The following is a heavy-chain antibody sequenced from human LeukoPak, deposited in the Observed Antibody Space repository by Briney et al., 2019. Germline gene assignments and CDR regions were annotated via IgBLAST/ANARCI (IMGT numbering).Heavy chain of an antibody. CDR3: AKKPATIKFPFDI. V-gene: IGHV3-23*01. J-gene: IGHJ4*02. CDR1: GFSFNTYD. CDR2: ISTTGGYT. Sequence: GGSLRLSCVGSGFSFNTYDMGWVRQTPGKGLECVSAISTTGGYTEDADSVKGRFTISRDNSQNTLFLQMHSLRAEDTAVYYCAKKPATIKFPFDIWGQGTLVTVSP. D-gene: IGHD5-24*01.